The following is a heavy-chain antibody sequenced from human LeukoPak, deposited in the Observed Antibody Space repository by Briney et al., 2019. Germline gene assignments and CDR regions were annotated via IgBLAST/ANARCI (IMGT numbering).Heavy chain of an antibody. V-gene: IGHV4-39*07. Sequence: SETLSLTCTVSGGSISTSSYYWGWVRQPPGKGLEWIGNIFYSGSTYYSPSLKSRVTISLDTSRNQFSLKLSSVTAADTAVYYCAREATTQYFDYWGQGTLVTVSS. CDR3: AREATTQYFDY. D-gene: IGHD1-26*01. CDR2: IFYSGST. J-gene: IGHJ4*02. CDR1: GGSISTSSYY.